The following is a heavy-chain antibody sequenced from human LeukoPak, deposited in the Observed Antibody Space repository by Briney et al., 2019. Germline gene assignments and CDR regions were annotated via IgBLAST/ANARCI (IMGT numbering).Heavy chain of an antibody. J-gene: IGHJ4*02. V-gene: IGHV3-23*01. CDR2: ISGSGGST. CDR3: AKDKPPQGYFDY. CDR1: GFTFSSYS. Sequence: SGGSLRLSCAASGFTFSSYSMSWVRQAPGKGLEWVSAISGSGGSTYYADSVKGRFTISRDNSKNTLYLQMNSLRAEDTAVYYCAKDKPPQGYFDYWGQGTLVTVSS.